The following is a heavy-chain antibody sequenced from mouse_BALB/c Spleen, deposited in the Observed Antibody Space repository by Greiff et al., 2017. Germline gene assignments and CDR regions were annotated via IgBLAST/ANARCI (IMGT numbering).Heavy chain of an antibody. J-gene: IGHJ1*01. CDR2: ISSGSSTI. D-gene: IGHD4-1*02. CDR1: GFTFSSFG. V-gene: IGHV5-17*02. Sequence: EVQVVESGGGLVQPGGSRKLSCAASGFTFSSFGMHWVRQAPEKGLEWVAYISSGSSTIYYADTVKGRFTISRDNPKNTLFLQMTSLRSEDTAMYYCARSASTGTWYFDVWGAGTTVTVSS. CDR3: ARSASTGTWYFDV.